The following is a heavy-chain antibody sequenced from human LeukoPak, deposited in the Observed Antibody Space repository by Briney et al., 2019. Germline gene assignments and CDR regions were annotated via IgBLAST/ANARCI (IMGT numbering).Heavy chain of an antibody. J-gene: IGHJ4*02. CDR3: ARAYSSSWYWWYFDY. CDR1: GGTFSGYA. D-gene: IGHD6-13*01. V-gene: IGHV1-69*06. Sequence: ASVTVSCKASGGTFSGYAISWVRQAPGQGLEWMGGIIPIFGTANYAQKFQGRVTITADKSTSTAYMELSSLRSEDTAVYYCARAYSSSWYWWYFDYWGQGTLVTVSS. CDR2: IIPIFGTA.